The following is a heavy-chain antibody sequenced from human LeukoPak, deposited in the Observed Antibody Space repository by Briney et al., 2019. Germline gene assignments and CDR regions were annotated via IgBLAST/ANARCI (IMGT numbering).Heavy chain of an antibody. Sequence: GGSLRLSCAASGFTFSSYAMHWVRQAPGKGLEGVAVISYDGSNKYYADSVRGRFTISRDNSKNTLYLQMNSLRAEDTAVYYCARSGRPDILTGPDYWGQGTLVTVSS. D-gene: IGHD3-9*01. V-gene: IGHV3-30*04. CDR2: ISYDGSNK. CDR3: ARSGRPDILTGPDY. J-gene: IGHJ4*02. CDR1: GFTFSSYA.